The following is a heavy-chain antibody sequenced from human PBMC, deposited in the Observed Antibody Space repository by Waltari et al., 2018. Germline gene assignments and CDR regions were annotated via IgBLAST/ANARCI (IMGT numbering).Heavy chain of an antibody. CDR3: VRDRTYDSSGFLGEH. V-gene: IGHV1-18*01. Sequence: QFQLVPSGAEVKKPRASVKVSCTTTGYHFDSYGISWVRQAPGQGPEWMAWISTYNGNTDYAQKFKGRLSVNTQTSTNTAYMELRSLTSDDTAVYYCVRDRTYDSSGFLGEHWGQGTLVSVSS. CDR2: ISTYNGNT. D-gene: IGHD3-22*01. J-gene: IGHJ4*02. CDR1: GYHFDSYG.